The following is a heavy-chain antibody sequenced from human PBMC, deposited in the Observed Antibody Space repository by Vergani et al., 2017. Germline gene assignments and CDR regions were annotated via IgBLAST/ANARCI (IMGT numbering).Heavy chain of an antibody. CDR2: IYYSGST. CDR3: ARLFGTHDYDSSGGRWFDP. D-gene: IGHD3-22*01. J-gene: IGHJ5*02. V-gene: IGHV4-31*03. CDR1: GGSISSGGYY. Sequence: QVQLQESGPGLVKPSQTLSLTCTVSGGSISSGGYYWSWIRQHPGKGLEWIGYIYYSGSTYYNPSLKSRVTISVDTSKNQFSLKLSSVTAADTAVYYCARLFGTHDYDSSGGRWFDPWGQGTLVTVSS.